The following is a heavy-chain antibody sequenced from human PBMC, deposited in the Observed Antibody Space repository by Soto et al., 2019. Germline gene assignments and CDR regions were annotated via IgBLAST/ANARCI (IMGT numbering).Heavy chain of an antibody. D-gene: IGHD5-18*01. Sequence: PSXTLSLTCTVSGGSVSSGSYYWSWIRQPPGKVLELIGYIYYSGSTNYNPSLKSRVTISVDTSKNQFSLKLSSVTAADTAVYYCARDRGYSYGYPYFDYWGQGTLVTVSS. CDR2: IYYSGST. V-gene: IGHV4-61*01. CDR1: GGSVSSGSYY. CDR3: ARDRGYSYGYPYFDY. J-gene: IGHJ4*02.